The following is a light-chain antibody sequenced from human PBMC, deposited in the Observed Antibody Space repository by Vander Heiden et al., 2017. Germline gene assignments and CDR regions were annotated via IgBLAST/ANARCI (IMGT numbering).Light chain of an antibody. CDR1: SSDVGGYNY. J-gene: IGLJ1*01. CDR2: EVS. CDR3: SSYAGSNNFGV. Sequence: SASGSPGPSFTISCTGTSSDVGGYNYVSWYQQHAGKAPKLMIYEVSKRPSGVPDRFSGSKSGNTASLTVSGLQAEDEADYYCSSYAGSNNFGVFGTGTKVTVL. V-gene: IGLV2-8*01.